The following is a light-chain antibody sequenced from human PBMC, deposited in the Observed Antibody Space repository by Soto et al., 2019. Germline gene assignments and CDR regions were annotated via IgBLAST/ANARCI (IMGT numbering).Light chain of an antibody. CDR2: DAS. Sequence: EIVMTQSPATLSVSPGERATLSCRASQRVSSSYVAWYQMKAGLAPRLLIHDASTRASGIPDRFRGSKSGTDFTLTIRGLEPEDAALYYCQQYGSSPITFGQGTRLEIK. CDR1: QRVSSSY. V-gene: IGKV3D-20*01. J-gene: IGKJ5*01. CDR3: QQYGSSPIT.